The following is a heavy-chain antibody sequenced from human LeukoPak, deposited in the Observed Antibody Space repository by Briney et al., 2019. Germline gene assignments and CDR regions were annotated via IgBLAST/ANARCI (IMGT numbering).Heavy chain of an antibody. CDR2: VSDSGGST. D-gene: IGHD1-26*01. CDR1: GFTLTISA. J-gene: IGHJ4*02. Sequence: GGSLRHSCAASGFTLTISAMSWVRQAPGKGLEWVSAVSDSGGSTYHANSVRGRFTISRDNSKNTLYLQMNSLRAEDTAVYYCASGGGAVDYWGQGTLVTVSS. CDR3: ASGGGAVDY. V-gene: IGHV3-23*01.